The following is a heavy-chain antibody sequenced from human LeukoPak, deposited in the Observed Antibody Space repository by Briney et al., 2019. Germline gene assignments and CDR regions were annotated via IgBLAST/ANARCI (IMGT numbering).Heavy chain of an antibody. CDR2: INNGGST. D-gene: IGHD3-16*01. V-gene: IGHV4-4*07. CDR3: ARDRGSATGSIWFDP. CDR1: GDSISSYY. Sequence: PSETLSLTCTVSGDSISSYYWSWIRQPAGKGLEWIGRINNGGSTNYNPSLKSRVTMSVDTSKNQFSLKLNSVTAADTAVYYCARDRGSATGSIWFDPWGQGTLVTVSS. J-gene: IGHJ5*02.